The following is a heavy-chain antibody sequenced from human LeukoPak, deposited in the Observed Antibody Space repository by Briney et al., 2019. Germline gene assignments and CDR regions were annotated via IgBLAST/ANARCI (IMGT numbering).Heavy chain of an antibody. CDR1: GGSFSGYY. CDR3: ASSESPRDYFDY. Sequence: PSETLSLTCAVYGGSFSGYYWSWIRQPPGKGLEWIGEINHSGSTNYNPSLKSRVTISVDTSKNQFSLKLSSVTAADTALYYCASSESPRDYFDYWGQGTQVTVSS. D-gene: IGHD3-10*01. V-gene: IGHV4-34*01. CDR2: INHSGST. J-gene: IGHJ4*02.